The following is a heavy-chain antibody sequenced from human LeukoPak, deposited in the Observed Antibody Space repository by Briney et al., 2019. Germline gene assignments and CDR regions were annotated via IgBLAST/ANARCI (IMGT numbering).Heavy chain of an antibody. D-gene: IGHD6-19*01. CDR2: IWYDGSNK. V-gene: IGHV3-33*01. CDR3: ARERIAVAGEFDY. CDR1: GFTFSSYG. Sequence: GRSLRLSCAASGFTFSSYGMHWVRQAPGKGLEWVAVIWYDGSNKYYADSVKGRFTISRDNSKNTLYLQMNSLRAGDTAVYYCARERIAVAGEFDYWGQGTLVTVSS. J-gene: IGHJ4*02.